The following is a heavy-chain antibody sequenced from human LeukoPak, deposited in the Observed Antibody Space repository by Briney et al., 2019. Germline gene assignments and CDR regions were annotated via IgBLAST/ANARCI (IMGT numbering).Heavy chain of an antibody. V-gene: IGHV3-66*02. Sequence: GGSLRLSCAASGFTVSSNYMSWVRQAPGKGLEWVSVIYSGGSTYYADSVKGRFTISRDNSKNTLYLQMNSLRAEDTAVYYCARVGGNSGYGLYYYYYGMGGWGQGTTVTVSS. J-gene: IGHJ6*02. CDR1: GFTVSSNY. CDR2: IYSGGST. CDR3: ARVGGNSGYGLYYYYYGMGG. D-gene: IGHD5-12*01.